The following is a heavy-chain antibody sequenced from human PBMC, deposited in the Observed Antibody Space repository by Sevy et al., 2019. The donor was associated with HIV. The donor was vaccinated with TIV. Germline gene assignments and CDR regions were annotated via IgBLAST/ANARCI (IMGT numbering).Heavy chain of an antibody. CDR2: SFFSGST. V-gene: IGHV4-39*01. J-gene: IGHJ4*02. Sequence: SETRPSPALSLVSPSAVVVTTGAGSDSPQGRDWSGLRVSFFSGSTYYNPSLKSRVTISVDTSKSQFSLKLNSVTAADTALYYCARQGGLVDRAFDFWGQGTLVTVSS. CDR3: ARQGGLVDRAFDF. D-gene: IGHD3-10*01. CDR1: VSPSAVVVTT.